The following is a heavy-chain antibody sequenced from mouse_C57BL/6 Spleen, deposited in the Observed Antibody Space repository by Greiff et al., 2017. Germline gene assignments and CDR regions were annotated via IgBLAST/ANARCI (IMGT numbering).Heavy chain of an antibody. V-gene: IGHV6-6*01. D-gene: IGHD2-12*01. J-gene: IGHJ2*01. CDR2: IRNKANNNAT. Sequence: EVHLVESGGGLVQPGGSMKLSCAASGFTFSDDWMDWVRQSPEKGLEWVAEIRNKANNNATYYAESVKGRFTISREDYKSSVYLQMNSLRAEDTGIYYCTYDSDYWGQGTTLTVAA. CDR3: TYDSDY. CDR1: GFTFSDDW.